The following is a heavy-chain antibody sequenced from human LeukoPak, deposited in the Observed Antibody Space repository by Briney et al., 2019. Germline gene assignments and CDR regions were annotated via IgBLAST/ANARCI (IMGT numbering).Heavy chain of an antibody. V-gene: IGHV4-39*01. CDR3: ASGARRRFLEWLFNWFDP. D-gene: IGHD3-3*01. Sequence: SETLSLTCTVSGGSISSSSYYWGWLRQPPGKGLEWIGSIYYSGSTYYNPSLKSRVTISVDTSKNQFSLKLSSVTAADTAVYYCASGARRRFLEWLFNWFDPWGQGTLVTVSS. CDR1: GGSISSSSYY. J-gene: IGHJ5*02. CDR2: IYYSGST.